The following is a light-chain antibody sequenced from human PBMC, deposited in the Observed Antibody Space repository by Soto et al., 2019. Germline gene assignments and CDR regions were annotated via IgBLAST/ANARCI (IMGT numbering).Light chain of an antibody. V-gene: IGKV3-20*01. J-gene: IGKJ1*01. Sequence: EIAMSQSPATLSVSPGERATLSCRASQSVRNNLAWYQQKPGQAPRLLIYAASNRATGIPDRFSGSGSGTDFTLTISRLEPEDFAVYYCQQYGSSSWTFGQGTKVDIK. CDR1: QSVRNN. CDR2: AAS. CDR3: QQYGSSSWT.